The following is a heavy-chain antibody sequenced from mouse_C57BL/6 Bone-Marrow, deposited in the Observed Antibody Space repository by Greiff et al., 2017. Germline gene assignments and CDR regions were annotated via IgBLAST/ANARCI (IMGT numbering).Heavy chain of an antibody. Sequence: EVQLQQSGAELVRPGASVKLSCTASGFNIKDDYMHWVKQRPEQGLEWIGWIDPENGDTEYASKFQGKATITADTSSNTAYLQLSSLTSEDTAVYYCTSPGGNYDAMDDWGQGTSVTVSS. CDR2: IDPENGDT. J-gene: IGHJ4*01. CDR3: TSPGGNYDAMDD. D-gene: IGHD2-1*01. CDR1: GFNIKDDY. V-gene: IGHV14-4*01.